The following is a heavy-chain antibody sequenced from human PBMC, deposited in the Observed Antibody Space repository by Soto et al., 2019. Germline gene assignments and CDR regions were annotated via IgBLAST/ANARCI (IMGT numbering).Heavy chain of an antibody. Sequence: QVQLVQSGAEVRKPGSSVKVSCKASGVTFSSYTISWVRQAPGQGLEWMGRIIPVLGVANYAPKFQGRLTIIADDPTSTVYMDSSSLRSEDMAMYCARSLITGYSDVSDFGGQGTVITVSS. CDR1: GVTFSSYT. D-gene: IGHD3-9*01. J-gene: IGHJ3*01. CDR2: IIPVLGVA. CDR3: ARSLITGYSDVSDF. V-gene: IGHV1-69*02.